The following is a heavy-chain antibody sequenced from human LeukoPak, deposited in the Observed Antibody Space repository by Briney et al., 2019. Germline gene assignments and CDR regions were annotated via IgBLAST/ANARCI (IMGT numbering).Heavy chain of an antibody. CDR3: ATYRQVLLPFES. J-gene: IGHJ4*02. V-gene: IGHV3-30*04. CDR2: ISYDGSNK. Sequence: GGSLRLSCAASGFSFSGYAIHWVRQAPGKGLEWVAVISYDGSNKYYADSVRGRFTISRDNSKSTLSLQMNSLRAEDTAIYYCATYRQVLLPFESWGQGTLVTVSS. CDR1: GFSFSGYA. D-gene: IGHD2-8*02.